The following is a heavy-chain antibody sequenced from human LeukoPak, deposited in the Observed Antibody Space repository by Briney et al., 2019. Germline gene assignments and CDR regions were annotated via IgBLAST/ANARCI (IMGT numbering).Heavy chain of an antibody. D-gene: IGHD3-10*01. Sequence: PSETLSLTCTVSGGSISSYYWSWIRQPPGKGLEWIGYIYYSGSTNYNPSLKSRVTISVDTSKNQFSLKLSSVTAADTAVYYCASVNDMVRGVIAFDIWGQGTMVTVSS. J-gene: IGHJ3*02. V-gene: IGHV4-59*01. CDR2: IYYSGST. CDR3: ASVNDMVRGVIAFDI. CDR1: GGSISSYY.